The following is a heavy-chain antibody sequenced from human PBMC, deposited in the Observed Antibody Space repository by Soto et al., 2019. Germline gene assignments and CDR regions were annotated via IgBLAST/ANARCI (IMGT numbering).Heavy chain of an antibody. D-gene: IGHD6-19*01. CDR2: FSATSKNT. CDR3: AKARDQQWVRLPFDY. CDR1: GFFFSSYT. V-gene: IGHV3-23*01. Sequence: EVQLLESGGGLVQPGGSLRLSCVGSGFFFSSYTMTWVRQAPGKGLEWVSSFSATSKNTYYADSVRGRFTISRDNSKNTLFLQMNSLTAEDTAMYYCAKARDQQWVRLPFDYWGQGILVIVSS. J-gene: IGHJ4*02.